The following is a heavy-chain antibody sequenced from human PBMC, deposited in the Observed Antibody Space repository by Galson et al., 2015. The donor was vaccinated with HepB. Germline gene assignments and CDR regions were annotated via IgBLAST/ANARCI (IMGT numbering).Heavy chain of an antibody. D-gene: IGHD2-2*02. V-gene: IGHV1-2*04. CDR3: ARGSFGVCSSTSCYTVYYYYGMDV. CDR2: INPNSGGT. CDR1: GYTFTGYY. Sequence: SVKVSCKASGYTFTGYYMHWVRQAPGQGLEWMGWINPNSGGTNYAQKFQGWVTMTRDTSISTAYMELSRLRTYDTAVYYCARGSFGVCSSTSCYTVYYYYGMDVWGQGTTVTVSS. J-gene: IGHJ6*02.